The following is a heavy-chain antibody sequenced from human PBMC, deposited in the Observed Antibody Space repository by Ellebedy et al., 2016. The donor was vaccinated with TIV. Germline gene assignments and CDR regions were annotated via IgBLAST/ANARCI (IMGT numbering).Heavy chain of an antibody. CDR2: IWFDGSNK. J-gene: IGHJ4*02. Sequence: GESLKISCAASGFTFSSYGMHWVRQAPGKGLEWVAVIWFDGSNKYYADSVKGRFTISRDNSKNTLYLQMNSLRVEDTAVYYCVRDKSRTMIALDYWGQGTLVTVSS. D-gene: IGHD3-22*01. CDR3: VRDKSRTMIALDY. V-gene: IGHV3-33*01. CDR1: GFTFSSYG.